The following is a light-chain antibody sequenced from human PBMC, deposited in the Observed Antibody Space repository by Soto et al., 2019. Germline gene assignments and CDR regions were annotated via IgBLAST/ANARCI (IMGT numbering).Light chain of an antibody. CDR3: QQRINWPLT. J-gene: IGKJ4*01. CDR2: DAS. CDR1: QSVSSY. Sequence: EIVLTQSPATLSLSPGERATLSCRSSQSVSSYLAWYQQKPGQAPRLLIYDASNSATGIPARFSGSGSGTDFTLTISILDPEDFAVYYCQQRINWPLTFGGGTKVEIK. V-gene: IGKV3-11*01.